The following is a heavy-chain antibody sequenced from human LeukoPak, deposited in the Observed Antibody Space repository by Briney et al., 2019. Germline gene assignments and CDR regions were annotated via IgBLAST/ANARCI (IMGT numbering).Heavy chain of an antibody. CDR2: IYYSGST. V-gene: IGHV4-59*01. CDR1: GDSISSYY. Sequence: SETLSLTCTVSGDSISSYYWSWIRQPPGKGLEWIGYIYYSGSTNYNPSLKSRVTISVDTSKKQFSLKLSSVTAADTAVYYCAREGMATSAGHFDYWGQGTLVTVSS. J-gene: IGHJ4*02. D-gene: IGHD5-12*01. CDR3: AREGMATSAGHFDY.